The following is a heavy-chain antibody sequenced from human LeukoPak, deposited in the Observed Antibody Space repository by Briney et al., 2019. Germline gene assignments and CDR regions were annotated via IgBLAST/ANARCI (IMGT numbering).Heavy chain of an antibody. D-gene: IGHD6-19*01. CDR2: ISGSGDRT. V-gene: IGHV3-23*01. Sequence: GSLRLSFASSGFNLSNQSMRWVRPASGKGLEWVSGISGSGDRTHYADSVEGRFTISRDNSKNTLCLQVKSLRAEDTALYYCAKERSSGWPFDYWGQGTLVTVSS. CDR1: GFNLSNQS. CDR3: AKERSSGWPFDY. J-gene: IGHJ4*02.